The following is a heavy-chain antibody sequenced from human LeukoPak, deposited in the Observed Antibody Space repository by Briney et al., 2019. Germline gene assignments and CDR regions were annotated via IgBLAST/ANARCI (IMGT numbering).Heavy chain of an antibody. CDR2: IYSGGST. V-gene: IGHV3-66*01. D-gene: IGHD4-17*01. CDR3: AKDRASIGDYGAPNWFDP. Sequence: PGGSLRLSCAASEFSVGSNYMTWVRQAPGKGLEWVSLIYSGGSTYYADSVKGRFTISRDNSKNTLYLQMNSLRAEDTAVYYCAKDRASIGDYGAPNWFDPWGQGTLVTVSS. CDR1: EFSVGSNY. J-gene: IGHJ5*02.